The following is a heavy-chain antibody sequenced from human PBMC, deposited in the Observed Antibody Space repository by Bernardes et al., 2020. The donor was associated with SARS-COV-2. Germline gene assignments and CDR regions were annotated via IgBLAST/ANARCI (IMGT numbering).Heavy chain of an antibody. J-gene: IGHJ2*01. CDR3: ARGRLDYGDYGDWYFDL. CDR1: GGSFSGYY. CDR2: INHSGST. D-gene: IGHD4-17*01. Sequence: SETLSLTCAVYGGSFSGYYWSWIRQPPGKGLEWIGEINHSGSTNYNPSLKSRVTISVDTSKNQFSLKLSSVTAADTAVYYCARGRLDYGDYGDWYFDLWGRGTLVTVYS. V-gene: IGHV4-34*01.